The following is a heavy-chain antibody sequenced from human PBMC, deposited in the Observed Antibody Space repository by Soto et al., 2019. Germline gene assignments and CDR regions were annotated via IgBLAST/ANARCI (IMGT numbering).Heavy chain of an antibody. CDR3: VCGYPWDGFDY. J-gene: IGHJ4*02. Sequence: PSETLSLTCTVSGGSIGSSDYYWGWIRQPPGKGLEWIGNIYDSGSTSYNPSLKSRVTISVDTSKNQVSLKVSSVTAADTAMYFSVCGYPWDGFDYWGQGTLVTVSS. D-gene: IGHD2-21*01. CDR1: GGSIGSSDYY. CDR2: IYDSGST. V-gene: IGHV4-39*01.